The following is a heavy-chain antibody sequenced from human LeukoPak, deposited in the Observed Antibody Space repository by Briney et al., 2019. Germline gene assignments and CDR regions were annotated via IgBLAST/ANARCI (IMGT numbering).Heavy chain of an antibody. CDR1: GFTFSSHL. Sequence: PGGSLRLSCAASGFTFSSHLMHWVRQAPGKGLVWVSRISSDGTYTNYADSVRGRFTISRDNAKNTLYLQMNSLRAEDTAVYYCAKGLRYSSSSPFDYWGQGTLVTVSS. CDR2: ISSDGTYT. J-gene: IGHJ4*02. CDR3: AKGLRYSSSSPFDY. D-gene: IGHD6-6*01. V-gene: IGHV3-74*01.